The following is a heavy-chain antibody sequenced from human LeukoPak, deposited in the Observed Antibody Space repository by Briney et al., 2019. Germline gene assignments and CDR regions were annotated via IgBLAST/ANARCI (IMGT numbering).Heavy chain of an antibody. J-gene: IGHJ6*03. V-gene: IGHV3-64*01. D-gene: IGHD4-17*01. Sequence: GGSLRLSCAASGFTFNNYAMHWVRQAPGKGLEYVSAISSNGGSTYYANSVKGRFTISRDNSKNTLYLQMDSLRAEDMAVYYCARGLNYGHGYYYYMDVWGKGTTVTVSS. CDR3: ARGLNYGHGYYYYMDV. CDR2: ISSNGGST. CDR1: GFTFNNYA.